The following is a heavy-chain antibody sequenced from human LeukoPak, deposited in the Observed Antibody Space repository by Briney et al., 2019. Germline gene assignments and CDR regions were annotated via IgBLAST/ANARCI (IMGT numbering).Heavy chain of an antibody. V-gene: IGHV4-59*01. D-gene: IGHD3-22*01. Sequence: ASETLSLTCTVSGGSISSSYWSWLRQTPGKGLEWIANMHYSGTTNYNPSLNSRVTISVDTSKNQFSLNLRSVTAADTAIYYCARGYYDSSGYSNAFDLWGQGTMVIVAS. J-gene: IGHJ3*01. CDR2: MHYSGTT. CDR1: GGSISSSY. CDR3: ARGYYDSSGYSNAFDL.